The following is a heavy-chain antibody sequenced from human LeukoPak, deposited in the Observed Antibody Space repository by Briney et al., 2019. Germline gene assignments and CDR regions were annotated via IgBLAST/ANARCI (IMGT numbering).Heavy chain of an antibody. CDR3: ARDNHIGGAFDI. Sequence: SETLSLTCTVSGGSISSYYWSWIRQPPGKGLEWIGYIYYSGSTNYNPSLKSRVTISVDTSKNQFSLKLSSVTAADTAVYYCARDNHIGGAFDIWGQGTIVTVSS. V-gene: IGHV4-59*01. D-gene: IGHD2-21*01. CDR2: IYYSGST. J-gene: IGHJ3*02. CDR1: GGSISSYY.